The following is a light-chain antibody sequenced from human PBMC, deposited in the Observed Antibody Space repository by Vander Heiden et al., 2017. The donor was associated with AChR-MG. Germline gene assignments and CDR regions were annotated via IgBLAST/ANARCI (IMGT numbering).Light chain of an antibody. CDR1: QDIRNA. V-gene: IGKV1-NL1*01. Sequence: DIHMTQSPSSLSASVGDRVTLTCRASQDIRNALAWYQQKPGKAPALLLYATSRLQSGVPSRFSGGGSGTDFTLTISSLQPEDFATYVCQQYDLTPQTFGQGTKLEIK. J-gene: IGKJ1*01. CDR3: QQYDLTPQT. CDR2: ATS.